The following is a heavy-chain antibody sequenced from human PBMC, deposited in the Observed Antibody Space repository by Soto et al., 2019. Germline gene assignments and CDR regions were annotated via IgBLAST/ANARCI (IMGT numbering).Heavy chain of an antibody. J-gene: IGHJ4*02. CDR2: ISYDGNNQ. D-gene: IGHD5-18*01. CDR1: GFSFNTYG. CDR3: AKDIVKYTYGACDY. V-gene: IGHV3-30*18. Sequence: QVHLVESGGAVVQPGKSLRLSCAASGFSFNTYGMYWVRQAPGKGLEWVAAISYDGNNQYHADSVKGRFTISRDNSKSTLYLQMNSLRVEDTAVYYCAKDIVKYTYGACDYWGQGALVTVSS.